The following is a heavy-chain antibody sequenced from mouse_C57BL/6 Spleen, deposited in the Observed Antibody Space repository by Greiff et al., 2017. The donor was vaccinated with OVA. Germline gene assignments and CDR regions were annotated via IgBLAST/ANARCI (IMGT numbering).Heavy chain of an antibody. CDR1: GFTFSDYY. Sequence: VQLVESEGGLVQPGSSMKLSCTASGFTFSDYYMAWVRQVPEKGLEWVANINYDGSSTYYLDSLKSRFIISRDNAKNILYLQMSSLKSEDTATYYCARDGSPRYFDVWGTGTTVTVSS. CDR3: ARDGSPRYFDV. D-gene: IGHD1-1*01. CDR2: INYDGSST. V-gene: IGHV5-16*01. J-gene: IGHJ1*03.